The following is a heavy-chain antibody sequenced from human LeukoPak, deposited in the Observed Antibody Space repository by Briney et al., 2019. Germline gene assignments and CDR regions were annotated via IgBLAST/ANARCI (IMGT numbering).Heavy chain of an antibody. CDR3: ARDHSSGWYEGVDFDY. J-gene: IGHJ4*02. Sequence: GGSLRLSCAASGFTFSSYSMNWVRQAPGKGLEWVSYISSSSSTIYYADSVKGRFTISRDNAKNSLYLQMNSLRAEDTAVCYCARDHSSGWYEGVDFDYWGQGTLVTVPS. CDR2: ISSSSSTI. CDR1: GFTFSSYS. D-gene: IGHD6-19*01. V-gene: IGHV3-48*01.